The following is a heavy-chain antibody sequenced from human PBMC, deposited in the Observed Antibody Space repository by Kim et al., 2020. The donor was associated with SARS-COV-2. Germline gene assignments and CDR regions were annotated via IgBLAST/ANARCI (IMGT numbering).Heavy chain of an antibody. CDR3: AKDYSLVLAYFDY. Sequence: GSLRLSCAASGFTFSSYAMHWVRQAPGKGLEWVAVIWYDGSNKYYADSVKGRFTISRDNSKNTLYLQMNSLRAEDTAVYYCAKDYSLVLAYFDYWGQGTLVTVSS. CDR1: GFTFSSYA. D-gene: IGHD6-13*01. CDR2: IWYDGSNK. J-gene: IGHJ4*02. V-gene: IGHV3-33*06.